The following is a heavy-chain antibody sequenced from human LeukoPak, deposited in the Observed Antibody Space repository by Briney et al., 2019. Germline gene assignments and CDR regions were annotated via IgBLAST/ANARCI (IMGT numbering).Heavy chain of an antibody. CDR2: IYYSGST. J-gene: IGHJ4*02. Sequence: PSETLSLTCTVSGGSISSSSYYWGWIRQPPGKGLEWIGSIYYSGSTYYNPSLKSRVTISVDTSKNQFSLKLSSVTAADTAVYYCARDGRIMITFGGVIVSPPFDYWGQGTLVTVSS. CDR1: GGSISSSSYY. V-gene: IGHV4-39*07. D-gene: IGHD3-16*02. CDR3: ARDGRIMITFGGVIVSPPFDY.